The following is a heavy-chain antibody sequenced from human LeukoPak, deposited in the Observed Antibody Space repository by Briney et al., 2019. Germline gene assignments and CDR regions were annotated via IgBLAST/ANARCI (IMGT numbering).Heavy chain of an antibody. CDR1: GFTFSSYA. D-gene: IGHD3-10*01. J-gene: IGHJ4*02. V-gene: IGHV3-23*01. CDR2: ISGSGGST. Sequence: PGGSLRLSCAASGFTFSSYAMSWVRQAPGKGLEWVSAISGSGGSTYYADSVKGRFTISRDNAKNSLYLQMNSLRAEDTAVYYCARGLGNYYGSGSYYTWGQGTLVTVSS. CDR3: ARGLGNYYGSGSYYT.